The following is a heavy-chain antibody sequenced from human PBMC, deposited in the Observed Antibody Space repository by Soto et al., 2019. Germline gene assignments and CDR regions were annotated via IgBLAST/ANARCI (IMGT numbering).Heavy chain of an antibody. D-gene: IGHD2-15*01. CDR2: IRVSGTYT. V-gene: IGHV3-23*01. CDR1: GFNFSSYA. CDR3: AKGGAVKLPRYNWFDP. J-gene: IGHJ5*02. Sequence: EVQLLESGGVLVQPGGSLRLSCAASGFNFSSYAMNWVLQAPGKGLEWVSGIRVSGTYTYYAESVKGRFTISRENSKSRLYRQMHSLRAEDTVVYYCAKGGAVKLPRYNWFDPWGQGVLVTVSS.